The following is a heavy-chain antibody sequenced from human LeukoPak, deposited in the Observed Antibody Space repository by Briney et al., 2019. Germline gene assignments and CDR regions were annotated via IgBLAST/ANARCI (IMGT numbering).Heavy chain of an antibody. J-gene: IGHJ4*02. D-gene: IGHD6-19*01. CDR3: ARVIIQEWLVRYYFDY. CDR2: INPNSGGT. V-gene: IGHV1-2*02. CDR1: GYTFTGYY. Sequence: ASVKVSCKASGYTFTGYYMHWVRQAPGQGLEWMGWINPNSGGTNYAQKFQGRVTMTRDTSISTAYMGLSRLRSDDTAVYYCARVIIQEWLVRYYFDYWGQGTLVTVSS.